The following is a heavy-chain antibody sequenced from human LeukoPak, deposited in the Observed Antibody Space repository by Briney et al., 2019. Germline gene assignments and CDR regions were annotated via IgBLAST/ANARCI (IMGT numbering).Heavy chain of an antibody. J-gene: IGHJ6*04. CDR3: AKAVYCSSTSCYGYYYGMDV. D-gene: IGHD2-2*01. Sequence: GGSLRLSCAASGFTFSSYAMSWVRQAPGKGVEWVSAMSGRGGSTYYADSVKGRFTISRDNSKNTLYLQMNSLRAEDTAVYYCAKAVYCSSTSCYGYYYGMDVWGKGTTVTVSS. CDR1: GFTFSSYA. V-gene: IGHV3-23*01. CDR2: MSGRGGST.